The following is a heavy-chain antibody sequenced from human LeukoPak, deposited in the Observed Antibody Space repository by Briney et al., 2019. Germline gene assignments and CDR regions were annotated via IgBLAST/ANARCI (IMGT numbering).Heavy chain of an antibody. CDR2: ISGSGGST. V-gene: IGHV3-23*01. D-gene: IGHD3-3*01. CDR1: GFTFSSYA. J-gene: IGHJ4*02. CDR3: ALIPRITISR. Sequence: QTGGSLRLPCAASGFTFSSYAMSWVRQAPGKGLEWVSAISGSGGSTYYADSVKGRFTISRDSSKNTLYLQMNSLRAEDTAVYYCALIPRITISRWGQGTLVTVSS.